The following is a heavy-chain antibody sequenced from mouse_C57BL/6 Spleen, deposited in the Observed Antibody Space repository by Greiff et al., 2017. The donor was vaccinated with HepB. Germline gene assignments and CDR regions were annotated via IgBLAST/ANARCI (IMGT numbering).Heavy chain of an antibody. D-gene: IGHD1-1*01. CDR3: ARIERFRLRPITTVVATDWNWYFDV. Sequence: QVTLKVSGPGILQPSQTLSLTCSFSGFSLSTFGMGVGWIRQPSGKGLEWLAHIWWDDDKYYNPALKSRLTISKDTSKNQVFLKIANVDTADTATYYCARIERFRLRPITTVVATDWNWYFDVWGTGTTVTVSS. CDR2: IWWDDDK. J-gene: IGHJ1*03. CDR1: GFSLSTFGMG. V-gene: IGHV8-8*01.